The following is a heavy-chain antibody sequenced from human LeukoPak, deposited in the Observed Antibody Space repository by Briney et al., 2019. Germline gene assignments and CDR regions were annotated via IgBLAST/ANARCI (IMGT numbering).Heavy chain of an antibody. J-gene: IGHJ4*02. D-gene: IGHD2-21*01. CDR3: ANEYSATDFLYSRHRGYYFDY. Sequence: GGSLRLSCAASGFTFSSYGMHWVRQAPGKGLEWVAVISYDGSNKYYADSVKGRFTISRDNSKNTLYLQMNSLRAEDTAVYYCANEYSATDFLYSRHRGYYFDYWGQGTLVTVSS. V-gene: IGHV3-30*18. CDR2: ISYDGSNK. CDR1: GFTFSSYG.